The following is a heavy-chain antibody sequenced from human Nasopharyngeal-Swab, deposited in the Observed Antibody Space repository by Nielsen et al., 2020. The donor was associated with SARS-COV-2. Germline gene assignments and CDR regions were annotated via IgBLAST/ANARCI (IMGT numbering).Heavy chain of an antibody. CDR3: ARAPYYDSSGSYSPYYYGMDV. CDR2: IYTSGST. CDR1: GGSISSSH. Sequence: SETLSLTCTVSGGSISSSHWSWIRQPAGKGLEWMGRIYTSGSTNSNPSLKSRVTMSVDTSKNQFSLKLSSVTAADTAVYYCARAPYYDSSGSYSPYYYGMDVWGQGTTVTVSS. D-gene: IGHD3-22*01. J-gene: IGHJ6*02. V-gene: IGHV4-4*07.